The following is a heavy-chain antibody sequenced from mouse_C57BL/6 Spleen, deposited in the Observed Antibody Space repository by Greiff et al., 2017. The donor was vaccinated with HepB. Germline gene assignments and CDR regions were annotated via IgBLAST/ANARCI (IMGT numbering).Heavy chain of an antibody. D-gene: IGHD3-2*02. CDR2: INYDGSST. J-gene: IGHJ3*01. V-gene: IGHV5-16*01. CDR3: ARAVDSSGGFAY. Sequence: EVQLVESEGGLVQPGSSMKLSCTASGFTFSDYYMAWVRQVPEKGLEWVANINYDGSSTYYLDSLKSRFIISRDNAKNILYLQMSSLKSEDTDTYYCARAVDSSGGFAYWGQGTLVTVSA. CDR1: GFTFSDYY.